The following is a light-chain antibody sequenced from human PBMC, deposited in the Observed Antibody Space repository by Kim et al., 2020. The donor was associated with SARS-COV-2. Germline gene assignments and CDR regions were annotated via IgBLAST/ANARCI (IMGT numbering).Light chain of an antibody. CDR1: SGSIASNY. Sequence: GKPVTISCTRSSGSIASNYVQWYQQRPGSAPTTVIYEDNQRPSGVPDRFSGSIDSSSNSASLTISGLKTEDEADYYCQSYDSSKWVFGGGTQLTVL. J-gene: IGLJ3*02. CDR2: EDN. CDR3: QSYDSSKWV. V-gene: IGLV6-57*03.